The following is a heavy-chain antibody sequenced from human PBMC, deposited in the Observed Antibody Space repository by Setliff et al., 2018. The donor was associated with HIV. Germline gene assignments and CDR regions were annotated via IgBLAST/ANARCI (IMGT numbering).Heavy chain of an antibody. V-gene: IGHV1-8*01. CDR2: MNPNSGNT. CDR3: ARGAYYGSGSYYDSRY. D-gene: IGHD3-10*01. CDR1: GYTFTSYD. J-gene: IGHJ4*02. Sequence: ASVKVSCKASGYTFTSYDINWVRQATGQGLEWMGWMNPNSGNTGYAQKFQGRVTMTRTTSISTAYMELSSLRSEDTAVYYCARGAYYGSGSYYDSRYWGQGTRVTVS.